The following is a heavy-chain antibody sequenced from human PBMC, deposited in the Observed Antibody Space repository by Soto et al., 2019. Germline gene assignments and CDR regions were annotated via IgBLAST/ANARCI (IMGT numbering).Heavy chain of an antibody. D-gene: IGHD3-3*01. V-gene: IGHV4-39*02. J-gene: IGHJ6*02. CDR2: IYYSGST. Sequence: SETLSLTCTVSVGSIISSSYYWGWIRQPPGKGLEWIGSIYYSGSTYYNPSLKSRVTISVDTSKNQFSLKLSSVAAADTAVYYCAREGITIFGVDLGYYYYGMDVWGQGTTVTVSS. CDR3: AREGITIFGVDLGYYYYGMDV. CDR1: VGSIISSSYY.